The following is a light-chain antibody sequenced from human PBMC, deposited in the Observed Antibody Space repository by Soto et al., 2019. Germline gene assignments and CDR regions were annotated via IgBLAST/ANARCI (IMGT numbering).Light chain of an antibody. CDR1: QIGYGRQ. V-gene: IGKV3-20*01. Sequence: EIVLTQSPGTLPWSPGERAALSFMAIQIGYGRQLAWYQHKPGQAPRLLMYGVSSRATGIPDRFTGSGSGADFTPTISRLEPEDFAVYYCQVYGPSPPITFGQGTKVDIK. J-gene: IGKJ1*01. CDR3: QVYGPSPPIT. CDR2: GVS.